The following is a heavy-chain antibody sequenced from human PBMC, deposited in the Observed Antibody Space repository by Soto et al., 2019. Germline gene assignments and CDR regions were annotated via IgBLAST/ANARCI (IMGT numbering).Heavy chain of an antibody. J-gene: IGHJ3*01. CDR1: GFSLTTSGVG. D-gene: IGHD6-6*01. V-gene: IGHV2-5*01. Sequence: SGPTLVHPPQTLTLTCSFSGFSLTTSGVGVGWIRQPPGKALEWLAHIYWSGDEHYRPSLKSRLSIMKAASKNQVVLTMTNMDPVDTATYYCARGIATRPVFAFDVWGQGTMVTVSS. CDR2: IYWSGDE. CDR3: ARGIATRPVFAFDV.